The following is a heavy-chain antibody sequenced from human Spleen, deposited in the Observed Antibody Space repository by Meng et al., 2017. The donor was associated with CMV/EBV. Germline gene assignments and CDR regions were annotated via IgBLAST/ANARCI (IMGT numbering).Heavy chain of an antibody. D-gene: IGHD4-17*01. V-gene: IGHV3-23*01. CDR2: ISGSGGST. J-gene: IGHJ4*02. Sequence: GGSLRLSCAASGFTFSSYAMSWVRQAPGKGLEWVSVISGSGGSTYYADSVKGRFTISRDNAKNTLYLQMNSLRAVDTAVYYCAKDRSYGDYAGLFDYWGQGTLVTVSS. CDR3: AKDRSYGDYAGLFDY. CDR1: GFTFSSYA.